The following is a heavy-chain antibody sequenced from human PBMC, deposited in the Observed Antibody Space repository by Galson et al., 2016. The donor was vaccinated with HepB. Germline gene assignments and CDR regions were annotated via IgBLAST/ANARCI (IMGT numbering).Heavy chain of an antibody. Sequence: QSGAEVTKPGESLRISCKGSGYSFTSYWISWVRQMPGKGLEWMGRIDPSDSYTNYSPSFQGHVTISADKSISTAYLQWSSLKASDTAMYYCAAIGYCSSTSGLGGYYYYMDVWGKGTTVTVSS. D-gene: IGHD2-2*01. CDR2: IDPSDSYT. J-gene: IGHJ6*03. CDR1: GYSFTSYW. V-gene: IGHV5-10-1*01. CDR3: AAIGYCSSTSGLGGYYYYMDV.